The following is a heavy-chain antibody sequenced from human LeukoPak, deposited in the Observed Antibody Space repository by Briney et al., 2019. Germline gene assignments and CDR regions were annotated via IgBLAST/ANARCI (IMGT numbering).Heavy chain of an antibody. Sequence: SETLSLTCTVSGGSISNYYWSWIRQPPGKGLEWIGYIYYSGSTNYNPSHKSRVTISVDTSKNQFSLKLNSVTAADTAVYYCARLSSYGIYYSDYWGQGTLVTVSS. D-gene: IGHD3-3*02. J-gene: IGHJ4*02. CDR2: IYYSGST. CDR3: ARLSSYGIYYSDY. V-gene: IGHV4-59*01. CDR1: GGSISNYY.